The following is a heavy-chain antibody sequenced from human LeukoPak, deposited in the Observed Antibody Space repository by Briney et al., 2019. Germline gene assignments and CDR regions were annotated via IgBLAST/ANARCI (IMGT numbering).Heavy chain of an antibody. J-gene: IGHJ4*02. CDR2: IIPIFGTA. V-gene: IGHV1-69*05. CDR1: GGTFSSYA. CDR3: ARARLDYYDSSGYYLS. D-gene: IGHD3-22*01. Sequence: SVKVSYKASGGTFSSYAISWVRQAPGQGLEWMGRIIPIFGTANYAQKFQGRVTITTDESTSTAYMELSSLRSEDTAVYYCARARLDYYDSSGYYLSWGQGTLVTVSS.